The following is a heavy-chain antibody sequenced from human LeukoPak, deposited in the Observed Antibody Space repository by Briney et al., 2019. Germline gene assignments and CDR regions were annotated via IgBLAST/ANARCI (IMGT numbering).Heavy chain of an antibody. V-gene: IGHV3-48*04. D-gene: IGHD2-2*01. J-gene: IGHJ6*03. CDR1: GFTFSSYS. CDR2: ISSSSSTI. Sequence: GGSLRLSCAASGFTFSSYSMNWVRQAPGKGLEWVSYISSSSSTIYYADSVKGRFTISRDNAKNSLYLQMNSLRAEDTAVYYRARVVVVPAAMRRIYYMDVWGKGTTVTVSS. CDR3: ARVVVVPAAMRRIYYMDV.